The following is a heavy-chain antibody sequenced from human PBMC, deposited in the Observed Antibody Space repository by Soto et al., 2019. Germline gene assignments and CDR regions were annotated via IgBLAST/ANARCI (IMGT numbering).Heavy chain of an antibody. J-gene: IGHJ6*02. D-gene: IGHD1-1*01. CDR1: GYTLTELS. V-gene: IGHV1-24*01. CDR2: FDPEDGET. Sequence: ASVKVSCKVSGYTLTELSMHWVRQAPGKGLEWMGGFDPEDGETIYAQKFQGRVTMTEDTSTDTAYMELSSLRSEDTAVYYCATAIYGTTFYYYYGMDVWGQGTTVTVSS. CDR3: ATAIYGTTFYYYYGMDV.